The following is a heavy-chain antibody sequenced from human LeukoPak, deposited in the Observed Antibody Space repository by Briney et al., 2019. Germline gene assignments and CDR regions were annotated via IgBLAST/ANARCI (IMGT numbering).Heavy chain of an antibody. CDR2: IYYSGST. V-gene: IGHV4-59*08. Sequence: SETLSLTCSGSGGSISSYYWSWIRHPPGKGLEWIVNIYYSGSTNYHTSLRSRATISVATSNNQFSLKLSSVTAAATALYYCARGLLDDYTHPAAFDIWGEGTMVTVSS. J-gene: IGHJ3*02. CDR1: GGSISSYY. CDR3: ARGLLDDYTHPAAFDI. D-gene: IGHD5-24*01.